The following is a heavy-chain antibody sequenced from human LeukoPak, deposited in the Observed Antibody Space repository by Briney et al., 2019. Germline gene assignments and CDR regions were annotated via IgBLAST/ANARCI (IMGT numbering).Heavy chain of an antibody. CDR3: ARGAVRGVATITMATYYYYYMDV. CDR2: IYYSGST. Sequence: SETLSLTCAVSGGSISSYYWSWIRQPPGKGLEWIGYIYYSGSTNYNPSLKSRVTMSVDTSKNQFSLKLSSVTAADTAVYYCARGAVRGVATITMATYYYYYMDVWGKGTTVTVSS. V-gene: IGHV4-59*12. J-gene: IGHJ6*03. D-gene: IGHD5-12*01. CDR1: GGSISSYY.